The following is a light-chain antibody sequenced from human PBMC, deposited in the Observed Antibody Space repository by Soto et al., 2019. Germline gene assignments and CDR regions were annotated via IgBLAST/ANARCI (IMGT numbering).Light chain of an antibody. V-gene: IGKV3-20*01. CDR1: QTVTNRY. J-gene: IGKJ1*01. Sequence: EIVLTQSPGTLSLSPGERATLSCRASQTVTNRYLAWYQQKPGQAPRLLIYIASTRATGIPDRFSGSGSGADFTLTISRLETEDFAVYYCHQYAAVPRTFGQGTKVEVK. CDR2: IAS. CDR3: HQYAAVPRT.